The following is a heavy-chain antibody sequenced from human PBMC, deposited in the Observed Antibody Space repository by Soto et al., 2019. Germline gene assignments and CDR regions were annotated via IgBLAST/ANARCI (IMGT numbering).Heavy chain of an antibody. CDR3: ANALLGIIRYYYGMDV. V-gene: IGHV3-23*01. CDR2: ISGSGGST. CDR1: GFTFSTYA. D-gene: IGHD3-10*01. Sequence: EVQLLESGGGLVQPGGSLRLSCAASGFTFSTYAMSWVRQAPGKGLEWVSAISGSGGSTYYADSVKGRFTISRDNSKNTLYLQMNSLRAEDTAVYYCANALLGIIRYYYGMDVWGQGTTVTVSS. J-gene: IGHJ6*02.